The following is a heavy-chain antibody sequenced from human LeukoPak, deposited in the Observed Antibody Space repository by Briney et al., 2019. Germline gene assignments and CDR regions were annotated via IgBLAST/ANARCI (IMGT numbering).Heavy chain of an antibody. V-gene: IGHV1-8*03. J-gene: IGHJ4*02. CDR2: MNPNSGNT. CDR3: ARPSSGRYVDC. Sequence: ASVKVSFKASGYTFTSYDINWVRQATGQGLAWMGWMNPNSGNTGYAQKFQGRVTITRNTSISTAYMELSSLRSEDTAVYYCARPSSGRYVDCWGQGTLVTVSS. D-gene: IGHD3-22*01. CDR1: GYTFTSYD.